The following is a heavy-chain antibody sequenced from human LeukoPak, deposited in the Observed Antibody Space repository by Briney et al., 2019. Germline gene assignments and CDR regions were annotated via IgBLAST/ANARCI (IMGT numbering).Heavy chain of an antibody. D-gene: IGHD5/OR15-5a*01. CDR1: GFSFSNYW. CDR2: IKKDGNEK. CDR3: GRVDDCSVYRPTEY. Sequence: PGGSLRLSCVASGFSFSNYWMSWVRQAPGKGLEWVASIKKDGNEKKYVDSVKGRFTISRDNAKNSLSLQMSSLRAEDTAVYYCGRVDDCSVYRPTEYWGPGTLVTVTT. J-gene: IGHJ4*02. V-gene: IGHV3-7*01.